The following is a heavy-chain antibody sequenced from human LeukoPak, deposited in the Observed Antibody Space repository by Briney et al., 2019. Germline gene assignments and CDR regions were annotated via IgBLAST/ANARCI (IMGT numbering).Heavy chain of an antibody. CDR2: IYYSGTT. CDR3: ARLRFDFWSGYTHPYFDY. D-gene: IGHD3-3*01. Sequence: SETLSLTCTVSGGSISSSSYSWGWIRQPPGKGLEWIGSIYYSGTTYYNPSLKSRVTISVDTSKIQFSLKPSSVAATDTAVYFCARLRFDFWSGYTHPYFDYWGQGTLVTVSS. V-gene: IGHV4-39*01. CDR1: GGSISSSSYS. J-gene: IGHJ4*02.